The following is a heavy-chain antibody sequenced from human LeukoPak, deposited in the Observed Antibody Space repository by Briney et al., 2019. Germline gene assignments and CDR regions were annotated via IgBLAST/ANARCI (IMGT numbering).Heavy chain of an antibody. D-gene: IGHD3-22*01. Sequence: ASVKVSCKASGYTFTGYYMHWVRQAPGQGLEWMGRINPNSGGTNYAQKFQGRVTMTRDTSISTAYMELSRLRSDDTAVYYCAREDSGYDAFDIWGQGTMITVSS. J-gene: IGHJ3*02. CDR2: INPNSGGT. CDR1: GYTFTGYY. CDR3: AREDSGYDAFDI. V-gene: IGHV1-2*06.